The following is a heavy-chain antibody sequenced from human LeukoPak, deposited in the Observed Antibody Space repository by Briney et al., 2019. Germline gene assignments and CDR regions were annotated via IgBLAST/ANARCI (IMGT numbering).Heavy chain of an antibody. CDR2: ISYDGSNK. CDR1: GFTFSSYA. D-gene: IGHD2-21*02. Sequence: GGSLRLSCAASGFTFSSYAMHWVRQAPGKGLKWVAVISYDGSNKYYADSVKGRFTISRDNSKNTLYLQMNGLRAEDTAVYYCAREASYGGGDGDYFDYWGQGTLVTVSS. CDR3: AREASYGGGDGDYFDY. V-gene: IGHV3-30*04. J-gene: IGHJ4*02.